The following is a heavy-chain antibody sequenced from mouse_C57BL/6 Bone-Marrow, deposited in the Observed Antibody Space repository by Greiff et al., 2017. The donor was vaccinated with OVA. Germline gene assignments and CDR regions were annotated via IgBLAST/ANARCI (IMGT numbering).Heavy chain of an antibody. CDR3: TTPYDYRFAY. Sequence: VQLKESGAELVRPGASVKLSCTASGFNIKDDYMHWVKQRPEQGLEWIGWIDPENGDTEYASKFQGKATITADTSSNTAYLQLSSLTSEDTAVYYCTTPYDYRFAYWGQGTLVTVSA. D-gene: IGHD2-4*01. J-gene: IGHJ3*01. V-gene: IGHV14-4*01. CDR2: IDPENGDT. CDR1: GFNIKDDY.